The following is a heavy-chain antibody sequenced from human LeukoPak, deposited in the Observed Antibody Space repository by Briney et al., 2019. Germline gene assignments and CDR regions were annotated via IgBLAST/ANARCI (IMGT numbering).Heavy chain of an antibody. Sequence: GGSLRLPCAASGFTFSGYAMSWVRQAPGKGLEWVSAISGSGGSTYYADSVKGRFTISRDNSKNTLYLQMNSLRAEDTAVYYCAKVLLGATVRGKLDPWGQGTLVTVSS. V-gene: IGHV3-23*01. CDR2: ISGSGGST. J-gene: IGHJ5*02. CDR1: GFTFSGYA. D-gene: IGHD3-10*01. CDR3: AKVLLGATVRGKLDP.